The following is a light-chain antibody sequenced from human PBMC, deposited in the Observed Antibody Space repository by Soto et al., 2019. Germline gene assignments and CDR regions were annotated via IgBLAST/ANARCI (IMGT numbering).Light chain of an antibody. CDR1: SSNFGKSI. J-gene: IGLJ1*01. CDR2: GNS. Sequence: QTVLTQPPSASGTPGQSVTISCSGSSSNFGKSIVSWYQVLPGRAPKVLIYGNSQRPSGVPVRFSGSKSATSASLAISGLLSEDDADYYCAAWNAGLFVFGSGTKLTVL. CDR3: AAWNAGLFV. V-gene: IGLV1-44*01.